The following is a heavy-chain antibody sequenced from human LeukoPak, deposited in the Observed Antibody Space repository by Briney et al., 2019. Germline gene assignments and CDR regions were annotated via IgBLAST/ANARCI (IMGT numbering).Heavy chain of an antibody. CDR1: GFTFSSYL. CDR2: ISSDGSTT. CDR3: ATELPFDY. V-gene: IGHV3-74*01. J-gene: IGHJ4*02. Sequence: GGSLRLSCAASGFTFSSYLMHWVRQPPGKGLVWVSLISSDGSTTAYADSVKGRFTISRDNAKNKLYLQMNSLRAEDTALYYCATELPFDYWGQGTLVTVSS. D-gene: IGHD1-26*01.